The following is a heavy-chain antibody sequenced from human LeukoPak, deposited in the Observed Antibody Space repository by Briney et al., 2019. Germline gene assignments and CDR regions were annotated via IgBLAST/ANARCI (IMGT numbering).Heavy chain of an antibody. V-gene: IGHV3-30*02. CDR3: AKDFNPRYFDWLLSPYMDV. Sequence: GGSLRLSCAASGFTFSSYGMQWVRQAPGKGLEWVAFIRYDGSNKYYADSVKGRFTISRDNSKNTLYLQMNSLRAEDTAVYYCAKDFNPRYFDWLLSPYMDVWGKGTTVTVSS. CDR1: GFTFSSYG. D-gene: IGHD3-9*01. J-gene: IGHJ6*03. CDR2: IRYDGSNK.